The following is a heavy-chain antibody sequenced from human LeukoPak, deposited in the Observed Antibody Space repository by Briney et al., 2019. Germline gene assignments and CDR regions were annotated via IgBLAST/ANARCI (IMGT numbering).Heavy chain of an antibody. J-gene: IGHJ3*02. CDR1: GGSVSSGSYY. D-gene: IGHD1-1*01. CDR2: SSYSGST. Sequence: SETLSLTCSVSGGSVSSGSYYWSWIRQPPGKGLEWIGYSSYSGSTSYNPSLKSRVTIAVDTSKNQFSLRLRSVTAADTAMYYCATVRWNDGDAFDIWGQGTMVTVSS. V-gene: IGHV4-61*01. CDR3: ATVRWNDGDAFDI.